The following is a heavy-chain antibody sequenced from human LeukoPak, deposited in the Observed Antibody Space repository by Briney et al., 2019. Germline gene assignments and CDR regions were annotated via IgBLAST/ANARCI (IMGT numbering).Heavy chain of an antibody. J-gene: IGHJ6*02. V-gene: IGHV1-8*01. CDR2: MNPNSGNT. D-gene: IGHD2-15*01. CDR3: ATRGLLYYYYYGMDV. Sequence: APVKVSCKTSGYTFTSYDINWVRQATGQGLEWMGWMNPNSGNTGYAQKFQGRVTMTRNTSISAAYMELSSLRSEDTAVYYCATRGLLYYYYYGMDVWGQGTTVTVSS. CDR1: GYTFTSYD.